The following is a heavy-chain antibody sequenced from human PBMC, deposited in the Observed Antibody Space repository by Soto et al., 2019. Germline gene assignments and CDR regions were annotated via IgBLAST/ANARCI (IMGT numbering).Heavy chain of an antibody. Sequence: GESLKISCAASGFTFSSYAMSWVRQAPGKGLEWVSAISGSGGSTYYADSVKGRFTISRDNSKNTLYLQMNSLRAEDTAVYYCAKGGELMVYAIWGYYFDYWGQGTLVTVSS. CDR2: ISGSGGST. D-gene: IGHD2-8*01. J-gene: IGHJ4*02. CDR3: AKGGELMVYAIWGYYFDY. CDR1: GFTFSSYA. V-gene: IGHV3-23*01.